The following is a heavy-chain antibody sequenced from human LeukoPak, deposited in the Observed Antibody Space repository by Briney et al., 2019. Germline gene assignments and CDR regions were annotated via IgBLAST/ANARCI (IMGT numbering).Heavy chain of an antibody. CDR1: VYSFTNYR. Sequence: GAPLKISSKASVYSFTNYRNCWLRQIPGKLLECLSIIYPGDSVTRSSSSFHGQATISADDSISTAYLQWSSLNASDTALYYCARHPRGYCSSTSCYTSDYWGQGTLVTVSS. V-gene: IGHV5-51*01. CDR2: IYPGDSVT. J-gene: IGHJ4*02. D-gene: IGHD2-2*02. CDR3: ARHPRGYCSSTSCYTSDY.